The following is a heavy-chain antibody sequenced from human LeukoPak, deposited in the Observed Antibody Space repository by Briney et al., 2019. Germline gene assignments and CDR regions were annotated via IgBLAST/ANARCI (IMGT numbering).Heavy chain of an antibody. Sequence: GASVKVSCKASGGTFSSYAISWVRQAPGQGLEWMGGIIPIFGTANYAQKFQGRVTITADESTSTAYMELSSLRSEDTAVYYCAVVVPAAIYYYYYMDVWGKGTTVTVSS. CDR2: IIPIFGTA. D-gene: IGHD2-2*02. J-gene: IGHJ6*03. CDR1: GGTFSSYA. CDR3: AVVVPAAIYYYYYMDV. V-gene: IGHV1-69*13.